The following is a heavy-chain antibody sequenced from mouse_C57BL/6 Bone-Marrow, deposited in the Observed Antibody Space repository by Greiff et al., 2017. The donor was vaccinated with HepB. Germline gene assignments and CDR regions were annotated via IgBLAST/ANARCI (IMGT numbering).Heavy chain of an antibody. V-gene: IGHV1-54*01. J-gene: IGHJ2*01. Sequence: QVQLQQSGAELVRPGTSVKVSCKASGYAFTNYLIEWVKQRPGQGLEWIGVINPGSGGTNYNEKFKGKATLTADKSSSTAYMQLSSLTSEDSAVYYCARSLDGYYRFDYWGQGTTLTVSS. CDR2: INPGSGGT. D-gene: IGHD2-3*01. CDR3: ARSLDGYYRFDY. CDR1: GYAFTNYL.